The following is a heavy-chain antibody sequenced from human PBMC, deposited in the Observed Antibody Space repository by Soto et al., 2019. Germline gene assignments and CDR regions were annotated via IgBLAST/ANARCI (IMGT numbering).Heavy chain of an antibody. V-gene: IGHV1-2*04. CDR1: GYTFTGYY. J-gene: IGHJ3*02. Sequence: ASVKVSCKASGYTFTGYYMHWVRQAPGQGLEGMGWINPNSGGTNYAQKFQGWVTMTRDTSISTAYMELSRLRSDDTAVYYCARAHYDILTGYYSGGDHDAFDIWGQGTMVTVSS. CDR3: ARAHYDILTGYYSGGDHDAFDI. CDR2: INPNSGGT. D-gene: IGHD3-9*01.